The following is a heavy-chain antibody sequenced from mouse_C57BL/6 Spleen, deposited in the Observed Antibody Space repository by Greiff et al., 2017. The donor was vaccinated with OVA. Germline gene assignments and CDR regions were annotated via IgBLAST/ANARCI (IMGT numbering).Heavy chain of an antibody. D-gene: IGHD2-5*01. CDR3: TPYSNPYFDY. V-gene: IGHV14-1*01. CDR2: IDPEDGDT. J-gene: IGHJ2*01. CDR1: GFNIKDYY. Sequence: EVQLQQSGAELVRPGASVKLSCTASGFNIKDYYMHWVKQRPEQGLEWIGRIDPEDGDTGYAPKFQGKATMTADTSSNTAYLQLSSLTSEDTAVYYCTPYSNPYFDYWGQGTTLTVSS.